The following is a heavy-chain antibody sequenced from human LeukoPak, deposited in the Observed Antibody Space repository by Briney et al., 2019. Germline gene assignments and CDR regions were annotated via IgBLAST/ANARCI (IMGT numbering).Heavy chain of an antibody. V-gene: IGHV1-8*01. CDR3: ARGGTQYYDFWSGYSLAPYYYYYGMDV. D-gene: IGHD3-3*01. CDR2: MNPNSGNT. J-gene: IGHJ6*02. CDR1: GYTFTSYD. Sequence: ASVKVSCKASGYTFTSYDINWVRQATGQGLEWMGWMNPNSGNTGYAQKFQGRVTMTRNPSISTAYMELSSLRSEDTAVYYCARGGTQYYDFWSGYSLAPYYYYYGMDVWGQGTTVTVSS.